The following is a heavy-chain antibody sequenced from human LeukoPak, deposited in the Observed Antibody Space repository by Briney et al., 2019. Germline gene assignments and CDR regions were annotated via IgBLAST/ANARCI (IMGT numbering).Heavy chain of an antibody. CDR2: IYHTGST. CDR1: GGSVSDYY. V-gene: IGHV4-59*02. CDR3: ARDGEADYDILTGYYLYY. Sequence: SETLSLTCTISGGSVSDYYWSWIRQSPGKGLEWIGYIYHTGSTSYSPSLKSRVTISADTSQNQFSLKLSSVTAADTAVYYCARDGEADYDILTGYYLYYWGQGTLVTVSS. J-gene: IGHJ4*02. D-gene: IGHD3-9*01.